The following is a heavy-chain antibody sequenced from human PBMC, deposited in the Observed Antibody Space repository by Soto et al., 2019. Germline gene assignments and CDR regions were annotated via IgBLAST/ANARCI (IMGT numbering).Heavy chain of an antibody. CDR1: GDSISSDKW. Sequence: QVQLQESGPGLVKPSGTLSLTCAVSGDSISSDKWWRWVRQPLGKGLEWIGEIHHSGRTNYNPSLKSRVTILVEKSKNQVSLELSSMTAADTAVYYCARGGDWQFDYWGQGTLVTVSS. CDR3: ARGGDWQFDY. V-gene: IGHV4-4*02. D-gene: IGHD2-21*02. J-gene: IGHJ4*02. CDR2: IHHSGRT.